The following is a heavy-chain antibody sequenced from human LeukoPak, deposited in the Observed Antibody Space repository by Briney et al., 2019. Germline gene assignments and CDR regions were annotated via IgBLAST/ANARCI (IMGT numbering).Heavy chain of an antibody. CDR1: GFTFSNAW. Sequence: GSLRLSCAASGFTFSNAWMSWVRQPPGKGLEWIGSIYYSGSTYYNPSLKSRVTISVDTSKNQFSLKLSSVTAADTAVYYCARERGDTVTTDYWGQGTLVTVSS. D-gene: IGHD4-17*01. J-gene: IGHJ4*02. CDR2: IYYSGST. V-gene: IGHV4-4*02. CDR3: ARERGDTVTTDY.